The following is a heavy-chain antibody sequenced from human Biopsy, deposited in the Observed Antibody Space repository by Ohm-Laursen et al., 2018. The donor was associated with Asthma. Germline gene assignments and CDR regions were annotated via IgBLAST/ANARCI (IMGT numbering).Heavy chain of an antibody. V-gene: IGHV1-2*06. CDR2: INPNSGGT. J-gene: IGHJ5*02. Sequence: GASVKVSCKAYGYTFIGCHIHWMRQAPGQGLEWMGRINPNSGGTNYAQKFQGRVTITRDTSISTAYMEVSRLRSDDTAVYYCARGQKSAGDRWFDPWGQGTLVTVSS. D-gene: IGHD6-13*01. CDR3: ARGQKSAGDRWFDP. CDR1: GYTFIGCH.